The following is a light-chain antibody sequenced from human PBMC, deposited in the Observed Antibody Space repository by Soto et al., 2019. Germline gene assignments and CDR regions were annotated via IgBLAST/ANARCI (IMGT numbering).Light chain of an antibody. CDR2: GAS. CDR3: QQYGGLPT. Sequence: SVFTQSPSALSLSQGERASLSCWASQSVSSANFAWYQQKSGQAPRLLLYGASSRATGIPDRFRGSGSGTDFTLTISRLEPEDFAVYYCQQYGGLPTFGQGTKVDTK. V-gene: IGKV3-20*01. J-gene: IGKJ1*01. CDR1: QSVSSAN.